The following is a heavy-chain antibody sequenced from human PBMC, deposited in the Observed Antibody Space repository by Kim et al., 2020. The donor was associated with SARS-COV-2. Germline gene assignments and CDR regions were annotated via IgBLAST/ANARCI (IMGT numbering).Heavy chain of an antibody. CDR1: GGSISSSSYY. Sequence: SETLSLTCTVSGGSISSSSYYWGWIRQPPGKGLEWIGSIYYSGSTYYNPSLKSRVTISVDTSKNQFSLKLSSVTAADTAVYYCARSRGYSYGSPGNDLDYWGQGTLVTVSS. CDR3: ARSRGYSYGSPGNDLDY. CDR2: IYYSGST. J-gene: IGHJ4*02. D-gene: IGHD5-18*01. V-gene: IGHV4-39*07.